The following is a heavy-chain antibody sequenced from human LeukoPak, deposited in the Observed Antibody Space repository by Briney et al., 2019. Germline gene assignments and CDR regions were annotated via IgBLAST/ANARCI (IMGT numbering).Heavy chain of an antibody. CDR3: AKELAGGVVLVYFDY. Sequence: PGGSLRLSCAASGFAFSSYAVSWVRQAPGKGLEWVSAISASGGSTYYADSVKGRFTISRDNSKNTLYLQMNSLRAEDTAVYYCAKELAGGVVLVYFDYWGQGTLVTVSS. D-gene: IGHD2-15*01. CDR2: ISASGGST. V-gene: IGHV3-23*01. J-gene: IGHJ4*02. CDR1: GFAFSSYA.